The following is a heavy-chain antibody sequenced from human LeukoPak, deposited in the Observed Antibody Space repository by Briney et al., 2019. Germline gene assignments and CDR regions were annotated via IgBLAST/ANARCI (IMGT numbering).Heavy chain of an antibody. J-gene: IGHJ5*02. D-gene: IGHD2-15*01. V-gene: IGHV3-23*01. CDR3: ARDKPENCNRGSCFFT. CDR2: ISPSGDIT. Sequence: GGSLRLSCAASGFTFSNHGMNWVRQAPGKGLEWVSGISPSGDITYYADSVKGRFTISRDNSKNTLYLEVISLTAEDTAVYYCARDKPENCNRGSCFFTWGPGTLVTVSS. CDR1: GFTFSNHG.